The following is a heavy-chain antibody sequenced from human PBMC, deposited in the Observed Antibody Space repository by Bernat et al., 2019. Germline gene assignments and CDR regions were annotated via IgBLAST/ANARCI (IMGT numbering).Heavy chain of an antibody. CDR2: IRNKANSYTT. CDR1: GFSFSDHY. Sequence: EVQLVESGGGLVQPGGSLRLSCEASGFSFSDHYMDWVRQAPGKGLEWFGRIRNKANSYTTEYAASVKGRFTISIDDSKNSLFLQMNSLKTEDTAVYYCTRVKGYGPDYWGQGTLVTVSS. J-gene: IGHJ4*02. V-gene: IGHV3-72*01. CDR3: TRVKGYGPDY. D-gene: IGHD6-13*01.